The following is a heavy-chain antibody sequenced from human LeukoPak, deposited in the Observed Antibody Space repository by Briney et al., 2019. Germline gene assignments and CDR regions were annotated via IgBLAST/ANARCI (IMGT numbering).Heavy chain of an antibody. J-gene: IGHJ2*01. CDR2: MHYTGAT. V-gene: IGHV4-34*01. CDR1: VGSSRGYY. CDR3: ARGVTLYYYFDL. Sequence: PSETLSLTCAVHVGSSRGYYSSWFRQPPGKGLEWIGEMHYTGATNYIPSLKSRVTISAGTSKNQFSLKVNSVTAADTAVYYCARGVTLYYYFDLWGRGTLVTVSS. D-gene: IGHD4-23*01.